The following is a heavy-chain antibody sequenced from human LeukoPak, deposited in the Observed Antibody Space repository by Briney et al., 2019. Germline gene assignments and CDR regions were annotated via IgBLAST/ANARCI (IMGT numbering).Heavy chain of an antibody. CDR3: ASPGNQLPPLGYYGMDV. CDR1: GSPFTSYW. V-gene: IGHV5-10-1*01. Sequence: GESLQISCKGSGSPFTSYWISWVRQLPGKGLEWMGRIDPSDSYTNYSPSFQGHVTISADKSISTAYLQWSSLKASDTAMYYCASPGNQLPPLGYYGMDVWGKGTTVTVSS. J-gene: IGHJ6*04. D-gene: IGHD2-2*01. CDR2: IDPSDSYT.